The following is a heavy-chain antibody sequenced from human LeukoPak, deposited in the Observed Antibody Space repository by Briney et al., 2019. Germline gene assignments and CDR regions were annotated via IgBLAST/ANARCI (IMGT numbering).Heavy chain of an antibody. J-gene: IGHJ3*02. CDR2: ISSSSSII. D-gene: IGHD3-16*01. Sequence: GGSLRLSCAASGFTFTSYSMNWVRQAPGKGLEWVSYISSSSSIIYYADSVKGRFTISRDNAKNSLYLQMNSLRAEDTAVYYCARVTSHDIGGVRNAFDIWGQGTMVTVSS. CDR1: GFTFTSYS. CDR3: ARVTSHDIGGVRNAFDI. V-gene: IGHV3-48*04.